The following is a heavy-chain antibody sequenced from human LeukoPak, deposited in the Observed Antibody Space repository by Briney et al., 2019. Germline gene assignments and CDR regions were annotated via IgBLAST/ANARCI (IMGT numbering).Heavy chain of an antibody. CDR2: ISGSGGST. Sequence: GGSLRLSCAASGFTFSSYALTWVRQAPGKGLEWVSAISGSGGSTYYADSVKGRFTISRDNSKNTLYLKMNSLRAEDTAVYYCAKDRGYSSSSVFDYWGQGTLVTVSS. D-gene: IGHD6-6*01. J-gene: IGHJ4*02. CDR1: GFTFSSYA. V-gene: IGHV3-23*01. CDR3: AKDRGYSSSSVFDY.